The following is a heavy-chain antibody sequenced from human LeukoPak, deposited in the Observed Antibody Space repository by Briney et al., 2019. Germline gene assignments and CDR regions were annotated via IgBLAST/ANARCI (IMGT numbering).Heavy chain of an antibody. V-gene: IGHV3-33*01. CDR1: GFTFSSYG. CDR3: ARARHPYCSGGSCYSSYYYYYGMDV. Sequence: PGGSLRLSCAASGFTFSSYGMHWVRQAPGKGLEWVAVIWYDGSNKYYADSVKGRFTISRDNSKNTLYLQINSLRAEDTAVYYCARARHPYCSGGSCYSSYYYYYGMDVWGQGTTVTVSS. CDR2: IWYDGSNK. J-gene: IGHJ6*02. D-gene: IGHD2-15*01.